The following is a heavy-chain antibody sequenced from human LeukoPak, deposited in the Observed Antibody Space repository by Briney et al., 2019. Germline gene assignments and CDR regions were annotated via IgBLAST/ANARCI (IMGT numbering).Heavy chain of an antibody. V-gene: IGHV1-3*01. CDR1: GYTFTSYA. CDR2: INAGNGNT. J-gene: IGHJ6*02. D-gene: IGHD5-12*01. CDR3: ARDWLEPYDYYGMDV. Sequence: ASVKVSCKASGYTFTSYAMHWVRQAPGQRLEWMGWINAGNGNTKYSQNFQGRVTITRDTSASTGYMELRSLRSEDTAVYYCARDWLEPYDYYGMDVWGQGTTVTVSS.